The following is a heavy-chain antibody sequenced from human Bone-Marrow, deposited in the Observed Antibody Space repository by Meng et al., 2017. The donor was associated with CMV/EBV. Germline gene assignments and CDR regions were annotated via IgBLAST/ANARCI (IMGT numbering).Heavy chain of an antibody. CDR1: GFTVSNNY. Sequence: GGSLRLSCAASGFTVSNNYMNWVRQAPGKGLEWVSVIYSGDRTDYADSVKGPFTISRDNSKNRLYLQMNSLSAEDTAVYYCASPGYYDGSGYWSFDYWGQGTLVTVSS. V-gene: IGHV3-53*01. D-gene: IGHD3-22*01. CDR2: IYSGDRT. J-gene: IGHJ4*02. CDR3: ASPGYYDGSGYWSFDY.